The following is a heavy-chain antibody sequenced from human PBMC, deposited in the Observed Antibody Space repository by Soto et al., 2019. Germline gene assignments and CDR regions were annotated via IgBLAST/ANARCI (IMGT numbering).Heavy chain of an antibody. CDR2: IRNKPNGHTT. CDR3: STTVITAPLFEY. D-gene: IGHD3-16*01. Sequence: EVQLVESGGGLVQPGGSLRLSCEGSGFTFSGHYMDWVRQAPGKGLEWLGLIRNKPNGHTTEYAASVKGRFTISRDDSINLVYLQMNNLKSEDTAVYYCSTTVITAPLFEYWGQGTLVTVSS. V-gene: IGHV3-72*01. CDR1: GFTFSGHY. J-gene: IGHJ4*02.